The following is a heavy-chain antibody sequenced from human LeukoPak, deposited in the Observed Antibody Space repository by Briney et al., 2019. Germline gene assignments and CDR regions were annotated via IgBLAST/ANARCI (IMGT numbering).Heavy chain of an antibody. CDR2: INHSGST. CDR1: GGSFSGYY. CDR3: ARGFGSGSYCNY. D-gene: IGHD3-10*01. V-gene: IGHV4-34*01. Sequence: SETLSLTCTVYGGSFSGYYWSWIRQPPGKGLEWIGEINHSGSTNYNPSLKSRVTISVDTSKNQFSLKLSSVTAADTAVYYCARGFGSGSYCNYWGQGTLVTVSS. J-gene: IGHJ4*02.